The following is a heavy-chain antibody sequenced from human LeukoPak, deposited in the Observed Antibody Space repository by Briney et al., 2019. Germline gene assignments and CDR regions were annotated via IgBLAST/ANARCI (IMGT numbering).Heavy chain of an antibody. V-gene: IGHV6-1*01. CDR1: GDSVSSNSAA. Sequence: SQTLSLTCVISGDSVSSNSAAWNWIRQSPSGGLEWLGRTYYRSKWYYHYAVSMKSRITVNPDTSKNQFSLQLNSVTPEDTAVYYCSRGVRAFDIWGQGTMVTVPS. J-gene: IGHJ3*02. CDR2: TYYRSKWYY. CDR3: SRGVRAFDI.